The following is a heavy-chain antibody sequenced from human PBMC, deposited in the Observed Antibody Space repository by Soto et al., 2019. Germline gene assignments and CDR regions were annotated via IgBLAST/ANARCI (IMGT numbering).Heavy chain of an antibody. V-gene: IGHV1-46*01. CDR2: INPSGGST. D-gene: IGHD2-2*02. CDR3: ARERKEGYCSSTSCYSFDY. Sequence: ASVKVSCKASGYTFTSYYMHWVRQAPGQGLEWMGIINPSGGSTSYAQKFQGRVTMTRDTSTSTVYMELSSLRSEDTAVYYCARERKEGYCSSTSCYSFDYWGQGTLVTVSS. CDR1: GYTFTSYY. J-gene: IGHJ4*02.